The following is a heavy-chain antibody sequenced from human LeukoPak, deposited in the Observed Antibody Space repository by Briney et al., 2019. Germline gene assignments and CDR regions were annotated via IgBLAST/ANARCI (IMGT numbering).Heavy chain of an antibody. V-gene: IGHV4-59*01. J-gene: IGHJ5*02. CDR3: ASDLIGCTNGVCYRWFAP. Sequence: SETLSLTRTVSGGSISSYYWSWLRQPPGKGLEWIGYIYYSGSTNFNPSLKRQVTISAHTSKNQFSLRWSSVSAADTAVYYCASDLIGCTNGVCYRWFAPWGQGTLVPVSS. CDR2: IYYSGST. D-gene: IGHD2-8*01. CDR1: GGSISSYY.